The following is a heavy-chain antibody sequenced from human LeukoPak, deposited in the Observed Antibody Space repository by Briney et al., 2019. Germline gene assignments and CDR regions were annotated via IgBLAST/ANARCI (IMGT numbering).Heavy chain of an antibody. J-gene: IGHJ6*03. CDR3: TRPDYYYMDV. CDR1: GFTFSGSA. CDR2: IRSKANSYAT. V-gene: IGHV3-73*01. Sequence: GGSLRLSCAASGFTFSGSAMHWVRQASGKGLEWVGRIRSKANSYATAYAASVKGRSTISRDDSKNTAYLQMNGLKTEDTAVYYCTRPDYYYMDVWGKGTTVTIS.